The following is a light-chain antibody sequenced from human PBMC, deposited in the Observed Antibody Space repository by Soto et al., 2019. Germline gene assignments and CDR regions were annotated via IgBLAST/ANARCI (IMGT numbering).Light chain of an antibody. V-gene: IGKV3-20*01. CDR1: QSVSSK. J-gene: IGKJ3*01. CDR3: HYYDDSPPFP. Sequence: EIVMTHSPATLSVSPGERAALSCSASQSVSSKLAWYQQKPGQAPRLLIYGASSRATGIPDRFSGSGSGTDFTLTISRLEPEDFAVYYCHYYDDSPPFPFGPGTKVDNK. CDR2: GAS.